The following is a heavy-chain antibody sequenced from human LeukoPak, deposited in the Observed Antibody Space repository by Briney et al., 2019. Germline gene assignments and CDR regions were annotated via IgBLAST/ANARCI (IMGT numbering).Heavy chain of an antibody. CDR3: ARETSDYSSSWYGYYFDY. V-gene: IGHV2-70*04. CDR2: TDWNDDK. J-gene: IGHJ4*02. CDR1: GFSLSTSGMR. Sequence: KKSGPTLVNPTQTLTLTCTFSGFSLSTSGMRVSWIRQPPGKALEWLARTDWNDDKFYSTSLKTRLTISKDTSKNQVVLTMTNMDPVDTATYFCARETSDYSSSWYGYYFDYWGQGTLVTVSS. D-gene: IGHD6-13*01.